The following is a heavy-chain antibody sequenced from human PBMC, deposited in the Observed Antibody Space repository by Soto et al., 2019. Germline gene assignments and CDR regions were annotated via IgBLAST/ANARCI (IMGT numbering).Heavy chain of an antibody. CDR1: GGSFSGYY. Sequence: QVQLQQWGAGLLKPSETLSLTCAVYGGSFSGYYWSWIRQPPGKGLEWIGEINHSGSTNYNPSLKSRVSISVDTSKNQFSLKLSSVTVADTTVSCCASEIVVVVAASFDIWGQGTMVTVSS. CDR2: INHSGST. J-gene: IGHJ3*02. D-gene: IGHD2-15*01. CDR3: ASEIVVVVAASFDI. V-gene: IGHV4-34*01.